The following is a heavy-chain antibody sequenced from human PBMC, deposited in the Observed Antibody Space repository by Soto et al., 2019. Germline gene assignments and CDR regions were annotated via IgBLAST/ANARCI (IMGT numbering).Heavy chain of an antibody. Sequence: SQTLSLTCAISGDSVSSNSAAWNWIRQSPSRGLEWLGRTYYRSKWYNDYAVSVKSRITINPDTSKNQFSLQLNSVTPEDTAVYYCARGRYYYDSSGYYRGSPFVYWGQGTLVTVSS. CDR2: TYYRSKWYN. V-gene: IGHV6-1*01. CDR1: GDSVSSNSAA. CDR3: ARGRYYYDSSGYYRGSPFVY. D-gene: IGHD3-22*01. J-gene: IGHJ4*02.